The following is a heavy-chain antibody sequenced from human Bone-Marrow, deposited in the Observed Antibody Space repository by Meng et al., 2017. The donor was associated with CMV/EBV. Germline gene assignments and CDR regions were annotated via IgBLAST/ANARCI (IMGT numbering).Heavy chain of an antibody. CDR1: GFTFSSYN. CDR3: ARAQAPGYCSSTSCLPHYYYYYGMDV. V-gene: IGHV3-21*04. D-gene: IGHD2-2*01. CDR2: ISSSNGYI. Sequence: GESLKISCAASGFTFSSYNMNGVRQAPGKGREWVSYISSSNGYIYYADSVKGRFTISRDNSKNTLYLQMNSLRAEDTAVYYCARAQAPGYCSSTSCLPHYYYYYGMDVWGQGTTVTVSS. J-gene: IGHJ6*02.